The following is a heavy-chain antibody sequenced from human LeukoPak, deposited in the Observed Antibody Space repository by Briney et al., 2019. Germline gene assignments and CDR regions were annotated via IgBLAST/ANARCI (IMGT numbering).Heavy chain of an antibody. J-gene: IGHJ4*02. CDR3: ARVSSGWDPFDY. CDR2: INSDGSST. V-gene: IGHV3-74*01. CDR1: GFTFSSYW. D-gene: IGHD6-19*01. Sequence: PGGSLRLSCAAPGFTFSSYWMHWVRQAPGKGLVWVSRINSDGSSTSYADSVKGRFTISRDNAKNTLYLQMNSLRAEDTAVYYCARVSSGWDPFDYWGQGTLVTVSS.